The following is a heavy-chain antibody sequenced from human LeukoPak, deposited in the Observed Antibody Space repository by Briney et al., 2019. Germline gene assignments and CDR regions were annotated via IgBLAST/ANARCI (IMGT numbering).Heavy chain of an antibody. V-gene: IGHV1-2*02. Sequence: ASVKVSCKASGYTFSNYFIYWVRQAPGQGLEWMGGINPNSGDINYAPKFQGRVTMTRDTSISTAYMDLNRLSSDDTAVYYCARGYVWIEMGLGYWGQGTLVTVSS. J-gene: IGHJ4*02. CDR2: INPNSGDI. CDR3: ARGYVWIEMGLGY. CDR1: GYTFSNYF. D-gene: IGHD3/OR15-3a*01.